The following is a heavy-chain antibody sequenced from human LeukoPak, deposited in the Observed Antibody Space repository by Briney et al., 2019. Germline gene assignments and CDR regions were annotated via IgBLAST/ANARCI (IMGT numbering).Heavy chain of an antibody. D-gene: IGHD6-13*01. J-gene: IGHJ4*02. Sequence: GGSLRLSCAASGFTFDEYTMHWVRQAPGKGLEWVSGISWNRDSIGYTDSVKGRFTISRDNAKNSLYLQMNSLRAEDTALYYCAKATEYFIAAAMDYWGQGTLVTVSS. V-gene: IGHV3-9*01. CDR2: ISWNRDSI. CDR3: AKATEYFIAAAMDY. CDR1: GFTFDEYT.